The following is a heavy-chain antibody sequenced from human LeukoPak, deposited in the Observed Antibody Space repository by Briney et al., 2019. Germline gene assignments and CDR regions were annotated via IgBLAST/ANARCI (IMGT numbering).Heavy chain of an antibody. D-gene: IGHD6-19*01. CDR1: GYTYTNYW. J-gene: IGHJ4*02. CDR3: ARPRYSSGWYFDF. V-gene: IGHV5-51*01. Sequence: GESLKISCKGSGYTYTNYWVGWVRQMPGKGLEWMGIIYPGDSDTRYRPSFQGQVTISADKSISTAYLQWSSLKASDTAMYYCARPRYSSGWYFDFWGQGTLVTVSS. CDR2: IYPGDSDT.